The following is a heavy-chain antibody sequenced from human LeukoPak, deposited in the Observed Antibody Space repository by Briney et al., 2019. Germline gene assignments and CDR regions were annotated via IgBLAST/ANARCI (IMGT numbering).Heavy chain of an antibody. Sequence: ASVTVSFKAAAYTFTIYAIDWMRQAPGQGLEWMGWISAYNGNANYAQKLQGRVTMTTYTAKSTTYMELRSISPNDTAVAYCAREVPYDSSRYYQPFDYWGQGTLVTVSS. CDR2: ISAYNGNA. CDR3: AREVPYDSSRYYQPFDY. J-gene: IGHJ4*02. D-gene: IGHD3-22*01. V-gene: IGHV1-18*01. CDR1: AYTFTIYA.